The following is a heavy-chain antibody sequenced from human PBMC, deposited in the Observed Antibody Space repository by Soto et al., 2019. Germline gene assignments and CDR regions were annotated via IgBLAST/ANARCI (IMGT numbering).Heavy chain of an antibody. CDR1: GGTFSSYA. CDR3: ARGDCGGDCYPYYYGMDV. D-gene: IGHD2-21*02. Sequence: SVKVSCKASGGTFSSYAISWVRQAPGQGLEWMGGIIPIFGTANYAQKFQGRVTITADESTSTAYMELSSLRSEDTAVYYCARGDCGGDCYPYYYGMDVWGQGTTVTVSS. J-gene: IGHJ6*02. V-gene: IGHV1-69*13. CDR2: IIPIFGTA.